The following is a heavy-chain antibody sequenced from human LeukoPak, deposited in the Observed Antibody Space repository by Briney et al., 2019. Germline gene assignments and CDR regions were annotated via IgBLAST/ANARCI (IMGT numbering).Heavy chain of an antibody. D-gene: IGHD3-10*01. CDR3: LPLQDHRLWFGELFEFDY. J-gene: IGHJ4*02. CDR1: GFTFSSYA. CDR2: ISGSGDST. V-gene: IGHV3-23*01. Sequence: GGSLRLSCAASGFTFSSYAMTWVRQAPGKGLEWVSAISGSGDSTYYADSVKGRFPISRDNAKNTLYVQMNSLRAEDTAVYYCLPLQDHRLWFGELFEFDYWGQGTLVTVSS.